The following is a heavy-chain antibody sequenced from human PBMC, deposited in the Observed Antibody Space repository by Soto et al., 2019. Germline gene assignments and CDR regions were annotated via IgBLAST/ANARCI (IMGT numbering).Heavy chain of an antibody. Sequence: QVQLQESGPGLVKPSQTLSLTCTVSGGSISSTGYFWTWIRQHPGKGLEWIGYIFYSGSTFHNPSPQGRVTISVATSKTLFPLAPTSVTAADRTAYYCALVAESCDYLDSGGQGTGVT. CDR3: ALVAESCDYLDS. CDR2: IFYSGST. J-gene: IGHJ4*02. V-gene: IGHV4-31*03. D-gene: IGHD5-12*01. CDR1: GGSISSTGYF.